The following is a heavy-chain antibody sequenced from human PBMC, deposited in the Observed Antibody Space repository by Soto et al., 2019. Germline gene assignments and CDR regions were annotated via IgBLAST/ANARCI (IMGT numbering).Heavy chain of an antibody. J-gene: IGHJ4*02. CDR3: ATSYCSRTSCYTPIPLDY. V-gene: IGHV4-31*03. D-gene: IGHD2-2*02. Sequence: QVQLQESGPGLVKPSQTVSLTCTVSGGSISSGGYYWSWIRQHPGKGLEWIGYIYYSGSTYYNPSLKSRVTISVDTSKNQFSLKLSSVTAADTAVYYCATSYCSRTSCYTPIPLDYCRQGTLVTVSS. CDR2: IYYSGST. CDR1: GGSISSGGYY.